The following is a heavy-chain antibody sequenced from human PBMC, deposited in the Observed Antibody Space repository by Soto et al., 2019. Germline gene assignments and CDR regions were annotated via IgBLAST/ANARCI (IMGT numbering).Heavy chain of an antibody. V-gene: IGHV1-18*01. CDR2: MSTHNGNT. Sequence: ASVKVSCKAAGYTFTSYSISWVRQAPGQGLEWMGWMSTHNGNTNYAQNLQGRVTMTTDTSTSSAYMELRSLRSDDTAVYYCGRAVTGYYYMDVWGKGTTVTVSS. D-gene: IGHD2-8*02. CDR1: GYTFTSYS. J-gene: IGHJ6*03. CDR3: GRAVTGYYYMDV.